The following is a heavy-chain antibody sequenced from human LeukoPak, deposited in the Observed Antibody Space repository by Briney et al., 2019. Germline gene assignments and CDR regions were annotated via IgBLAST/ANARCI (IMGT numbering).Heavy chain of an antibody. CDR1: GYTFTGYY. CDR3: ARSRFWVAAAPKPFDP. J-gene: IGHJ5*02. CDR2: INPNSGGT. V-gene: IGHV1-2*02. D-gene: IGHD6-13*01. Sequence: ASVKVSCKASGYTFTGYYMHWVRQAPGQGLEWMGWINPNSGGTNYAQKFQGRVTMTRDTSISTAYMELSRLRSDDTAVYYCARSRFWVAAAPKPFDPWGQGTLVTVSS.